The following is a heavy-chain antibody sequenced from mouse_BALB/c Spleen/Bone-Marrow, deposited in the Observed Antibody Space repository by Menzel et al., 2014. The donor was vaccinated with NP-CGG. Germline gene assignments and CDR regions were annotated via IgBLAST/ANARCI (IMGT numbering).Heavy chain of an antibody. V-gene: IGHV3-2*02. CDR2: ISYSGST. J-gene: IGHJ3*01. D-gene: IGHD2-2*01. Sequence: VQLQQSGPGLVKPSQPLSLTCTVTGYSITSDYAWNWIRQFPGNKLEWMGYISYSGSTSYNPSLKSRISITRDTSKNQFFLQLNSVTTEDTATYYCARGVTTAWFAYWGQGTLVTVSA. CDR1: GYSITSDYA. CDR3: ARGVTTAWFAY.